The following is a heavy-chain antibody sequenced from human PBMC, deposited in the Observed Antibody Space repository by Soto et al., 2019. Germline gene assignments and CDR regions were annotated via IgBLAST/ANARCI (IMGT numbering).Heavy chain of an antibody. D-gene: IGHD1-1*01. V-gene: IGHV3-23*01. CDR1: VFTFSSYS. CDR3: AKTKSGTYFAFDI. Sequence: PAGSMRISFSASVFTFSSYSMSWVRTAPGKGLEWVSGIRGYGDSTYYADSVKGRFTISRDSSKNTLSLQMNSLRAEDTALYYCAKTKSGTYFAFDIWGQGTMVTVSS. CDR2: IRGYGDST. J-gene: IGHJ3*02.